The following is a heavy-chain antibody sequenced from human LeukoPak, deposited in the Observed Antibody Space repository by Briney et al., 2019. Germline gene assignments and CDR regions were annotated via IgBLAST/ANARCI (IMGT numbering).Heavy chain of an antibody. CDR2: IYYSGST. V-gene: IGHV4-59*08. CDR3: ATAGRALCSGGSCPFDY. D-gene: IGHD2-15*01. Sequence: SETLSLTCTVSGGSISSYYWSWIRQPPGKRLEWIGYIYYSGSTNYNPSLKSRVTISVDTSKNQFSLKLSSVTAADTAVYYCATAGRALCSGGSCPFDYWGQGTLVTVSS. J-gene: IGHJ4*02. CDR1: GGSISSYY.